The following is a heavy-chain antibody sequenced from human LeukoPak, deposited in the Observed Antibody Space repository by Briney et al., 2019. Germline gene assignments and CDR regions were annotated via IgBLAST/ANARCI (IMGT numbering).Heavy chain of an antibody. CDR1: GYTFTSYG. V-gene: IGHV1-18*01. CDR2: ISAYNGNT. CDR3: ARESPIFHWFDP. J-gene: IGHJ5*02. Sequence: ASVKVSFTASGYTFTSYGISWVRPAPGQGLEWMGWISAYNGNTNYAQKLQGRVTMTTDTSTSTAYMELRSLRSDDTAVYYCARESPIFHWFDPWGQGTLVTVSS.